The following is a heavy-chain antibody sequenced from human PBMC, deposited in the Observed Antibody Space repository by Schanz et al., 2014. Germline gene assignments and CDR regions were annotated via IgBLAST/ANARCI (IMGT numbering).Heavy chain of an antibody. V-gene: IGHV3-74*01. D-gene: IGHD4-17*01. CDR3: VRDTDYHFDY. Sequence: EVQLVESGGGLVQPGGSLRLSCAASGFTFSDSWMHWVRQAPGKGLVWVSRTSNDGSFTTFADSVKGRFTISRDNAKNTLYLQMNSLRAEETAVYYCVRDTDYHFDYWGQGTLVTVSS. J-gene: IGHJ4*02. CDR1: GFTFSDSW. CDR2: TSNDGSFT.